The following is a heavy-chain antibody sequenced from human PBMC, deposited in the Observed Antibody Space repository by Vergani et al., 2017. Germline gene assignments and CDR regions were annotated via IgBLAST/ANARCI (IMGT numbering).Heavy chain of an antibody. J-gene: IGHJ6*02. CDR2: ISSSGSTI. CDR1: GFTFSDYY. V-gene: IGHV3-11*01. Sequence: QVQLVESGGGLVKPGGSLRLSCAASGFTFSDYYMSWIRQAPGKGLEWVSYISSSGSTIYYADSVKCRFTISRDNAKNSLYLQMNSLRAEDTAVYYCARKHISNYYDSSGYYCMGNYYGMDVWGQGTTVTVSS. D-gene: IGHD3-22*01. CDR3: ARKHISNYYDSSGYYCMGNYYGMDV.